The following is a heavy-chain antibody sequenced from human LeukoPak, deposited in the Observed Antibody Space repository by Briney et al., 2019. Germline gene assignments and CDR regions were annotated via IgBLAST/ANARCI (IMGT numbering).Heavy chain of an antibody. V-gene: IGHV3-23*01. J-gene: IGHJ5*02. Sequence: GSLRLSCAASGFTFSSYAMSWVRQAPGKGLEWVSAISGSGGSTYYADSVKGRFTISRDNSKNTLYLQMNSLRAEDTAVYYCAKAVAGTHWFDPWGQGTLVIVSS. CDR2: ISGSGGST. CDR1: GFTFSSYA. CDR3: AKAVAGTHWFDP. D-gene: IGHD6-19*01.